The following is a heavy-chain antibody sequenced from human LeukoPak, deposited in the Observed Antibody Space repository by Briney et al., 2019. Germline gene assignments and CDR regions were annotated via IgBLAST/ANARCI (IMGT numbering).Heavy chain of an antibody. CDR1: GFTFNNYN. CDR2: ITSSGAYI. J-gene: IGHJ4*02. CDR3: ARGGGFMITFGGEYYFDY. D-gene: IGHD3-16*01. V-gene: IGHV3-21*01. Sequence: SGGSLRLSCAASGFTFNNYNMNWVRQAPGKALEWVSSITSSGAYIYYADSVKGRFTISRDNAKNSLYLQMNSLRAEDTAVYYCARGGGFMITFGGEYYFDYWGQGTLVTVSS.